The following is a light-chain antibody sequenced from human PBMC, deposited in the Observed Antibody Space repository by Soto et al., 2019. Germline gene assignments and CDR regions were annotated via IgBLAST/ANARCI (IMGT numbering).Light chain of an antibody. Sequence: DIQMIQSPSSLSAYVGARVTISCRASQDIGNHLAWYQQKPGKVPKLLIHAASTLQSGVPSRFSGSRSGTDFTLTISSLQPEDVAPYSCEMYNIAPLITFGQGTRLEIK. CDR1: QDIGNH. J-gene: IGKJ5*01. V-gene: IGKV1-27*01. CDR3: EMYNIAPLIT. CDR2: AAS.